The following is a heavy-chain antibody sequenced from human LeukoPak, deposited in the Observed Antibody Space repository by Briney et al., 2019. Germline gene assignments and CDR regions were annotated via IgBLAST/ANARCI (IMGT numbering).Heavy chain of an antibody. J-gene: IGHJ4*02. Sequence: PSETLSLTCTVSGGSISSYYWSWLRQPPGKGLEWIGYIYYSGSTNYNPSLKSRVTISVDTSKNQFSPILSSVTAADTAVYYCARGTSSGWYALDYWGQGTLVTVSS. CDR2: IYYSGST. D-gene: IGHD6-19*01. CDR1: GGSISSYY. CDR3: ARGTSSGWYALDY. V-gene: IGHV4-59*08.